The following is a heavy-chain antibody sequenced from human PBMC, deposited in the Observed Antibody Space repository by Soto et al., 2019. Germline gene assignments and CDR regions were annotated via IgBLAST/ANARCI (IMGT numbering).Heavy chain of an antibody. CDR2: IYYSGST. J-gene: IGHJ6*03. Sequence: QLQLQESGPGLVKPSETLSLTCTVSGGSISSSSYYWGWLSQPPGKGLEWLGGIYYSGSTYYNPSHKSRVTISVDTSKNQFSLKLSTVTAADTAVYYCARRAWGYCSGGSCSEYYYYMDVWGKGTTVTVSS. CDR3: ARRAWGYCSGGSCSEYYYYMDV. CDR1: GGSISSSSYY. V-gene: IGHV4-39*01. D-gene: IGHD2-15*01.